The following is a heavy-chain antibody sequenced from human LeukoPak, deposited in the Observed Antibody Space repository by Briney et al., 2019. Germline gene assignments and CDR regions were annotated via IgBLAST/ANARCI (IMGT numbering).Heavy chain of an antibody. Sequence: PGGSLRLSCAASGFTFSGYWIHWVRQAPGKGLVWVSRINTDGSSTSYADSVKGRFTISRDNAKNTLYLQMNSLRAEDTAVYYCARDIVVVPAATPLGDYWGQGTLVTVSS. CDR2: INTDGSST. J-gene: IGHJ4*02. V-gene: IGHV3-74*01. CDR1: GFTFSGYW. D-gene: IGHD2-2*01. CDR3: ARDIVVVPAATPLGDY.